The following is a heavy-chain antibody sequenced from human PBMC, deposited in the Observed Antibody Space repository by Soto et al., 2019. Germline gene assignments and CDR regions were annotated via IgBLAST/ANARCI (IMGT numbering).Heavy chain of an antibody. D-gene: IGHD6-19*01. CDR2: ISGSGGST. J-gene: IGHJ5*02. Sequence: PGGSLRLSCAASGFTFSSYAMSWVRQAPGKGLEWVSAISGSGGSTYYADSVKGLFTISRDNSKNTLYLQMNSLRAEDTAVYYWAIDQEKTYVAGTWFDPWGQGAMVTVSS. CDR3: AIDQEKTYVAGTWFDP. CDR1: GFTFSSYA. V-gene: IGHV3-23*01.